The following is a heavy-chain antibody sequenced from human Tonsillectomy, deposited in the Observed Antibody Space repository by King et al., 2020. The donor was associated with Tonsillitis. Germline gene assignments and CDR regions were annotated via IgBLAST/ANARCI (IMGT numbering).Heavy chain of an antibody. V-gene: IGHV4-59*01. D-gene: IGHD5-18*01. Sequence: QLQESGPGLVKPSETLSLTCTVSGGSIRSYYWSWIRQPPGKGLEWIGYIYYSGSTNYNPSLKSRVTISEDTSKNQFSLKLSSVTAADTGVYYCARGDRAKVDSDFWGQGTLVTVSS. CDR1: GGSIRSYY. CDR2: IYYSGST. CDR3: ARGDRAKVDSDF. J-gene: IGHJ4*02.